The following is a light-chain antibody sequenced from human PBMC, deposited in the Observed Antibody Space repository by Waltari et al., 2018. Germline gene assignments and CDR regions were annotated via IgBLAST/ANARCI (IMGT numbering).Light chain of an antibody. J-gene: IGKJ1*01. CDR2: DAS. Sequence: EIVLTQSPATLSLSPGERATLSCGASQIVASNYLAWYQQKPGLAPRLLIYDASSRATGIPARFSGSGSGTDFTLTISRLEPEDFAVYFCQQYAGSPWTFGQGTKVEIK. CDR1: QIVASNY. V-gene: IGKV3D-20*01. CDR3: QQYAGSPWT.